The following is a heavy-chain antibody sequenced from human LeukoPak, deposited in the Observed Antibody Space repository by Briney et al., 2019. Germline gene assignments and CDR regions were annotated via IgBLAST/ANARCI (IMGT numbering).Heavy chain of an antibody. CDR3: ARVRRGSYRTFDY. J-gene: IGHJ4*02. D-gene: IGHD1-26*01. V-gene: IGHV4-59*12. CDR1: GGSISSYY. CDR2: IYYSGST. Sequence: SETLSLTCTVSGGSISSYYWSWIRQPPGKGLEWIGYIYYSGSTNYNPSLKSRVTISVDTSKNQFSLKLSSVTAADTAVYYCARVRRGSYRTFDYWGQGTLVTVSS.